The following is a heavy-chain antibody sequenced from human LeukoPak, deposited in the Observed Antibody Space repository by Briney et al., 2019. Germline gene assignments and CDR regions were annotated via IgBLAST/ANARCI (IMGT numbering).Heavy chain of an antibody. CDR1: GGSISSGGYY. CDR3: ARERPYCSGGSCYEDNWFDP. Sequence: SETLSLTCTVSGGSISSGGYYWSWIRQHPGKGLEWIGYIYYSGSTYYNPSLKSRVTISVDTSKNQFSLKLSSVTAADTAVYYCARERPYCSGGSCYEDNWFDPWGQGTLVTVSS. CDR2: IYYSGST. D-gene: IGHD2-15*01. V-gene: IGHV4-31*03. J-gene: IGHJ5*02.